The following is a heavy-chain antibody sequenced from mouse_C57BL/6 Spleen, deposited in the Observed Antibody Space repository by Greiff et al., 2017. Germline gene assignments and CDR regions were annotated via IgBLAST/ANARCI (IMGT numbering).Heavy chain of an antibody. J-gene: IGHJ4*01. Sequence: EVKVVESEGGLVQPGSSMKLSCTASGFTFSDYYMAWVRQVPEKGLEWVANINYDGSSTYYLDSLKSRFIISRDNAKNILYLQMSSLKSKDTATYYCARDVAYAMDYWGQGTSVTVSS. CDR2: INYDGSST. CDR3: ARDVAYAMDY. CDR1: GFTFSDYY. V-gene: IGHV5-16*01.